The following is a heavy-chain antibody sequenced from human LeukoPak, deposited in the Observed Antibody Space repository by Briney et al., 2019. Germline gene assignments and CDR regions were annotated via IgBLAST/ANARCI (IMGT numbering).Heavy chain of an antibody. Sequence: SETLSLTCTVSGGSISGQYWSLIRQPPGKGLEWIGYIYYTGITKYNPSLKSRFTISVDTSKNQFSLRLTSVTAADTAVYYCARVSFHYHSGNYGWYFDSWGQGTLVTVSS. V-gene: IGHV4-59*11. CDR1: GGSISGQY. J-gene: IGHJ4*02. CDR2: IYYTGIT. CDR3: ARVSFHYHSGNYGWYFDS. D-gene: IGHD3-10*01.